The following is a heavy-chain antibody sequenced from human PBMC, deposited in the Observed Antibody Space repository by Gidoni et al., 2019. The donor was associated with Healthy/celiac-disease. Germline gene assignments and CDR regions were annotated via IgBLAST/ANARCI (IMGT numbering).Heavy chain of an antibody. CDR2: IYYSGST. V-gene: IGHV4-39*01. J-gene: IGHJ5*02. D-gene: IGHD3-22*01. CDR3: ARSYDSSGYYYSYNWFDP. CDR1: GGSISSSSYY. Sequence: LQLQESGPGLVKPSETLSLTCTVSGGSISSSSYYWGWIRQPPGKGLEWIGSIYYSGSTYHNPSLKSRVTISVDTSKNQFSLKLSSVTAADTAVYYCARSYDSSGYYYSYNWFDPWGQGTLVTVSS.